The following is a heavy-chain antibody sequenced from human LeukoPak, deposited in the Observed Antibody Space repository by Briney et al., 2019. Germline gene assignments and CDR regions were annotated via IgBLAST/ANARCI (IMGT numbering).Heavy chain of an antibody. D-gene: IGHD3-22*01. CDR2: ISISGTTI. J-gene: IGHJ3*02. CDR3: AKGIVVGISGNAFDI. CDR1: GFTFSDYY. V-gene: IGHV3-11*04. Sequence: GGSLRLSCAASGFTFSDYYMSWIRQAPGRGLEWLSYISISGTTIYYADSVKGRFTISRDNAKNSLYLQMNSLRVEDTAVYYCAKGIVVGISGNAFDIWGQGTMVTVSS.